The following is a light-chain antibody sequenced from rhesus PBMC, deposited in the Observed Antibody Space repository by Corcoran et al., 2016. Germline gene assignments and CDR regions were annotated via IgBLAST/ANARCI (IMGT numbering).Light chain of an antibody. CDR1: QSVSSS. CDR3: QQYSNWYS. J-gene: IGKJ2*01. Sequence: EIVLTQSPATLSLSPGERATLSCRASQSVSSSLAWYQQKLGQVPRLLIDGASRRPTGIPDRFSGSGSGKDFTLTISSLELEDFAVYYCQQYSNWYSFGQGTKVEIK. V-gene: IGKV3-42*03. CDR2: GAS.